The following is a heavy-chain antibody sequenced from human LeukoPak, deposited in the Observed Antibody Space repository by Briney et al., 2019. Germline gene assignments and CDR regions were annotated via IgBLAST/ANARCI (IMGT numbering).Heavy chain of an antibody. CDR1: GGTFSSYA. J-gene: IGHJ4*02. Sequence: SVKVSCKASGGTFSSYAISWVRQAPGQGLEWMGGIIPIFGTANYAQKFQGRVTITADKSTSTAYMELSSLRSEDTAVYYCARDWFGDYQTYNWGQGTLVTVSS. CDR2: IIPIFGTA. D-gene: IGHD4-17*01. V-gene: IGHV1-69*06. CDR3: ARDWFGDYQTYN.